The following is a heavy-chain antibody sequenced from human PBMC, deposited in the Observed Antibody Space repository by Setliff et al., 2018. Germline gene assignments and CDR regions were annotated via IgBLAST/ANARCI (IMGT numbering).Heavy chain of an antibody. V-gene: IGHV1-8*02. CDR2: INPSSGKT. J-gene: IGHJ2*01. Sequence: ASVKVSCKASGYTFNNYDINWVRQAPGQGLEWMGWINPSSGKTGYALNFQGRVTMTKNTSIATAYMDLSSLMSEDTAVYYCATGPINNDVWGRGTLVTVSS. CDR3: ATGPINNDV. CDR1: GYTFNNYD.